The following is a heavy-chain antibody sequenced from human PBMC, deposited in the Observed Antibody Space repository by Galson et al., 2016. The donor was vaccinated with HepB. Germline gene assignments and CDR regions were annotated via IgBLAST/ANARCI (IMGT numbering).Heavy chain of an antibody. V-gene: IGHV3-30*04. CDR2: ISYDGSYE. D-gene: IGHD3-10*01. CDR1: GFTFSSYA. CDR3: ARAVHGSGSYWDK. Sequence: SLRLSCAASGFTFSSYAMHWVRQAPGKGLEWVVVISYDGSYESYAGAVKGRFTISRDNFKNTLYLHLNSLRVEETAVYYCARAVHGSGSYWDKWGQGTLVAVSS. J-gene: IGHJ4*02.